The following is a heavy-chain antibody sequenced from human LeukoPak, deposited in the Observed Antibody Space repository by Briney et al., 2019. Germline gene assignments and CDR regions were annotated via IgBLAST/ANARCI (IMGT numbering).Heavy chain of an antibody. CDR3: RRNRRSIAAAGTGDY. D-gene: IGHD6-13*01. Sequence: SETLSLTCAVYGGSFSGYYWSWIRQPPGKGLEWIGEINHSGSTNYNPCLKSRVTISVDTSKNQFSLKLSSVTAADTAVYYCRRNRRSIAAAGTGDYWGQGTLVTVSS. CDR1: GGSFSGYY. V-gene: IGHV4-34*01. J-gene: IGHJ4*02. CDR2: INHSGST.